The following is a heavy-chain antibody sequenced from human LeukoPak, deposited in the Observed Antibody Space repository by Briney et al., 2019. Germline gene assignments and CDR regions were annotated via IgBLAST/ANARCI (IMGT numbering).Heavy chain of an antibody. V-gene: IGHV4-31*03. CDR1: GGSISSNIYY. Sequence: SETLSLTCTVSGGSISSNIYYWGWIRQRPGKGLEWIGYIYKTGSTYYNPSLKSRVTMSVDTSRNQFSLKLNSVTAADTAVYYCARDVLRWGQGTLVTVSS. CDR2: IYKTGST. J-gene: IGHJ4*02. CDR3: ARDVLR.